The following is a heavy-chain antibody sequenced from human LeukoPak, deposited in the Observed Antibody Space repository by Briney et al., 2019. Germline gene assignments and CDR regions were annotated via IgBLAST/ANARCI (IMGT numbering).Heavy chain of an antibody. Sequence: ASVKVSCKASGYTFTSYGISWVRQAPGQGLEWMGWISAYNGNTNYAQKLQGRVTMTTGTSTSTVYMELRSLRSDDTAVYYCARDSCSGGSCYIDSYWGQGTLVTVSS. J-gene: IGHJ4*02. CDR3: ARDSCSGGSCYIDSY. CDR1: GYTFTSYG. V-gene: IGHV1-18*01. CDR2: ISAYNGNT. D-gene: IGHD2-15*01.